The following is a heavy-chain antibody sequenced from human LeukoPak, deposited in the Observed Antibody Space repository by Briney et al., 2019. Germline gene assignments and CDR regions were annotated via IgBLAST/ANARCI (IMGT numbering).Heavy chain of an antibody. CDR2: ISSSGGAA. J-gene: IGHJ4*02. Sequence: GSPRLSCGVSGLTFSSYAVSWVCQAPGKGLEWVSAISSSGGAAYYADSVKGRFTISRDNSKNTLYLQMNSLRAEDTAVYYCARDYRGHPDWGQGTLVTVSS. CDR1: GLTFSSYA. CDR3: ARDYRGHPD. V-gene: IGHV3-23*01. D-gene: IGHD4-11*01.